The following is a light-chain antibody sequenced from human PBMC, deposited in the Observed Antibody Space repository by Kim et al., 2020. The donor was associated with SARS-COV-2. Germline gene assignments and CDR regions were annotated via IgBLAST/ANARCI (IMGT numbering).Light chain of an antibody. J-gene: IGKJ4*01. CDR3: QQYNSYPLT. V-gene: IGKV1-8*01. CDR1: QGISSY. Sequence: SRGERATINCRASQGISSYLAWYQQKPGKAPKLLIYAASTLQSGVPSRFSGSGSGTDFTLTISCLQSEDFATYYCQQYNSYPLTFGGGTKVDIK. CDR2: AAS.